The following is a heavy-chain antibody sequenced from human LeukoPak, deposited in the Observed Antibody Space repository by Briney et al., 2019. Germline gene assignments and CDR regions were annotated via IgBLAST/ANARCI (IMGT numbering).Heavy chain of an antibody. V-gene: IGHV4-34*01. J-gene: IGHJ5*02. D-gene: IGHD3-3*01. Sequence: PGGSLRLPCAASGFTFSSNWMHWIRQPPGKGLEWIGEINHSGSTNYNPSLKSRVTISVDTSKNQFSLKLSSVTAADTAVYYCARGRYDFWSGYSHNWFDPWGQGTLVTVSS. CDR3: ARGRYDFWSGYSHNWFDP. CDR2: INHSGST. CDR1: GFTFSSNW.